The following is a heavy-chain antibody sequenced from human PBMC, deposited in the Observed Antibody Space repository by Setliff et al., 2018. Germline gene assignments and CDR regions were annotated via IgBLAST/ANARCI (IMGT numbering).Heavy chain of an antibody. CDR3: ATNSGGNTIDAFDI. CDR1: GYTFATYG. V-gene: IGHV1-18*01. J-gene: IGHJ3*02. Sequence: ASVKVSCKASGYTFATYGISWVRQAPGQGLEWMGWISPYNSNTNYAQNFQGRVTMTEDTSTDTAYMELSSLRSEDTAVYYCATNSGGNTIDAFDIWGQGTMVTVSS. D-gene: IGHD2-15*01. CDR2: ISPYNSNT.